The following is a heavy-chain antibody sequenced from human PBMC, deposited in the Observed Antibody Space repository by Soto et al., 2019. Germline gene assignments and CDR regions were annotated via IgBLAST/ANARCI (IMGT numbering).Heavy chain of an antibody. CDR2: IYHSGST. Sequence: PSETLSLTCAVSGGSISRGGYSWSWIRQPPGKGLEWIGYIYHSGSTYYNPSLKSRVTISVDRSKNQFSLKLSSVTAADTAVYYCARVGDCSSTSCYNRGNWVDPWGQGTLVTVSS. CDR1: GGSISRGGYS. CDR3: ARVGDCSSTSCYNRGNWVDP. J-gene: IGHJ5*02. V-gene: IGHV4-30-2*01. D-gene: IGHD2-2*01.